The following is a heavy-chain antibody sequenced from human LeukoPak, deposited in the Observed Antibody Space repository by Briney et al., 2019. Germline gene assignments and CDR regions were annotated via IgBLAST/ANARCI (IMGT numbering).Heavy chain of an antibody. CDR1: GGSISSYY. CDR3: ARHCPYDSGGCQDDFDI. J-gene: IGHJ3*02. Sequence: SETLSLTCTLSGGSISSYYWSWIRQPPGKGLEWLAYVHNNGRTNYNPSLKSRLTISLDTSKNQFSLNVRSVIAADTAVYYCARHCPYDSGGCQDDFDIWGQGTMVTVSS. V-gene: IGHV4-59*08. CDR2: VHNNGRT. D-gene: IGHD3-22*01.